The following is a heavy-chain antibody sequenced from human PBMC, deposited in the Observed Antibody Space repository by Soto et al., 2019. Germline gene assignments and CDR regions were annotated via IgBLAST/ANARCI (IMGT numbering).Heavy chain of an antibody. CDR1: GFTVSSNY. V-gene: IGHV3-53*01. D-gene: IGHD2-15*01. J-gene: IGHJ4*02. Sequence: EVQLVESGGGLIQPGGSLRLSCAASGFTVSSNYMSWVRQAPGKGLEWVPVIYSGGSTYYADSVKGRFTISRDNSKNTLYLQMNSLRAEDTAVYYCALVVAATPFDYWGQGTLVTVSS. CDR2: IYSGGST. CDR3: ALVVAATPFDY.